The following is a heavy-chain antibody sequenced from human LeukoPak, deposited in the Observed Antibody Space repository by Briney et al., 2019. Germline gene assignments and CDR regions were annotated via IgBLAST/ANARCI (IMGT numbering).Heavy chain of an antibody. V-gene: IGHV1-69*05. CDR1: GGTFSSYA. J-gene: IGHJ3*02. Sequence: GASVKVSCKASGGTFSSYAISWVRQAPGQGLEWMGGIIPIFGTANYAQKFQGRVTITTDESTSTAYMELSSLRSEDTAVYYCARVKGWGPQGAFDIWGQGTMVTVSS. D-gene: IGHD3-16*01. CDR2: IIPIFGTA. CDR3: ARVKGWGPQGAFDI.